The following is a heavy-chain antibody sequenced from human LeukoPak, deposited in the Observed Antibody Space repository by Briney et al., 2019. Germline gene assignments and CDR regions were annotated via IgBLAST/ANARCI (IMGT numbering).Heavy chain of an antibody. J-gene: IGHJ4*02. Sequence: SETLSLTCTVSGGSISSYYWSWIRQPPGKGLEWIGYIYYSGSTNYNPSLKSRVTISVDTSKNQFSLKLSSVTAADMAVYFCARGSGWYFYWGQGTLVTVSS. CDR1: GGSISSYY. CDR2: IYYSGST. V-gene: IGHV4-59*01. D-gene: IGHD6-19*01. CDR3: ARGSGWYFY.